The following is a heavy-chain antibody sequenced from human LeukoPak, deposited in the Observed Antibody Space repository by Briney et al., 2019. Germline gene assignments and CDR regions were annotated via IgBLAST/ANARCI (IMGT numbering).Heavy chain of an antibody. CDR3: ARTIPYSGSYYSPFDY. CDR1: GGSISSYY. J-gene: IGHJ4*02. CDR2: IYYSGST. Sequence: SETLSLTCTVSGGSISSYYWSWIRQPPGKGLEWIGYIYYSGSTNYNPSLKSRVTISVDTSRNQFSLKLSSVTAADTAVYYCARTIPYSGSYYSPFDYWGQGTLVTVSS. D-gene: IGHD1-26*01. V-gene: IGHV4-59*01.